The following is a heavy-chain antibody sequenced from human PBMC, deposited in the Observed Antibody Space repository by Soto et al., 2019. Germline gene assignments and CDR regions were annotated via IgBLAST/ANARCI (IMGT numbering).Heavy chain of an antibody. CDR2: ISGSGGST. Sequence: PGGSLRLSCAASGFTFSSYAMSWVRQAPGKGLEWVSAISGSGGSTYYADSVKGRFTISRDNSKNTLYLQMNSLRAEDTAVYYCAKAPGGYYYDSSGYQHVPHWGQGTLVTVSS. D-gene: IGHD3-22*01. CDR3: AKAPGGYYYDSSGYQHVPH. J-gene: IGHJ4*02. V-gene: IGHV3-23*01. CDR1: GFTFSSYA.